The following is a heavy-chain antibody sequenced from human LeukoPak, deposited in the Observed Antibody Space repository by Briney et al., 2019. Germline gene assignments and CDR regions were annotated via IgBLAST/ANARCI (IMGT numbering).Heavy chain of an antibody. CDR1: GFTFSSYG. CDR3: AKSPRAWELLRRGMGYYFDY. J-gene: IGHJ4*02. CDR2: IRYDGSNK. V-gene: IGHV3-30*02. Sequence: GGTLRLSCAASGFTFSSYGMHWVRQAPGKGLEWVAFIRYDGSNKYYADSVKGRFTISRDNSKNTLYLQMNSLRAEDTAVYYCAKSPRAWELLRRGMGYYFDYWGQGTLVTVSS. D-gene: IGHD1-26*01.